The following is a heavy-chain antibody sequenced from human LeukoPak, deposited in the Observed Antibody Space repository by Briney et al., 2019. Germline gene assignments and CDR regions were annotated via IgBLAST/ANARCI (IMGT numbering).Heavy chain of an antibody. D-gene: IGHD2-21*02. V-gene: IGHV1-69*06. CDR3: AGGIVVVTSIDHNYHYLDV. CDR1: GGTFSSYA. Sequence: SVKVSCKASGGTFSSYAITWVRQAPGQGLEWMGGIIPLFDTTNYAQKFQGRVTITADKSRGTAYMELSSLSSEDTAVYYCAGGIVVVTSIDHNYHYLDVWGKGTTVTVTS. J-gene: IGHJ6*03. CDR2: IIPLFDTT.